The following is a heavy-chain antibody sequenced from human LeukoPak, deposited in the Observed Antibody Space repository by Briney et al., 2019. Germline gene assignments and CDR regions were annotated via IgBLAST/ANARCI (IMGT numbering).Heavy chain of an antibody. D-gene: IGHD2/OR15-2a*01. J-gene: IGHJ4*02. V-gene: IGHV4-34*01. CDR1: GGSFSGYY. CDR2: INHSGGT. Sequence: SETLSLTCAVYGGSFSGYYWSWIRQPPGKGLEWIGEINHSGGTNYNPSLKSRVTISVDTSKNQFSLKLSSVTAADTAVYYCARGLSFRLHWRFDYWGQGTLVTVSS. CDR3: ARGLSFRLHWRFDY.